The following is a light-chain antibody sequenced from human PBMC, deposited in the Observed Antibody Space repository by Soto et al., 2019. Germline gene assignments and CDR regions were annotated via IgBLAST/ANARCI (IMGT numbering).Light chain of an antibody. J-gene: IGLJ1*01. V-gene: IGLV2-14*01. CDR3: SSFTRSSTQV. CDR1: SSDIGDYDY. Sequence: QSVLTQPASVSGSPGQSITISCTGTSSDIGDYDYVSWYQQHPGKAPKLLIYEVSNRPSGVSDRFSGSKSANTASLTISGLQAEDEADYYCSSFTRSSTQVFGAGTKLTVL. CDR2: EVS.